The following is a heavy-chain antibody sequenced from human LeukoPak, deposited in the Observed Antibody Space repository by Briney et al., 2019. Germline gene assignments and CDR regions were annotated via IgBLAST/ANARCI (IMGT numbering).Heavy chain of an antibody. CDR3: ARYEQRLVSDLYFDY. CDR2: ISSSSSYI. D-gene: IGHD6-13*01. Sequence: PGGSLRLSCAASGFTFSSYSMNWVRQAPGKGLEWVSSISSSSSYIYYADSVKGRFTISRDNAKNSLYLQMNSLRAEDTAVYYCARYEQRLVSDLYFDYWGQGTLVTVSS. CDR1: GFTFSSYS. J-gene: IGHJ4*02. V-gene: IGHV3-21*01.